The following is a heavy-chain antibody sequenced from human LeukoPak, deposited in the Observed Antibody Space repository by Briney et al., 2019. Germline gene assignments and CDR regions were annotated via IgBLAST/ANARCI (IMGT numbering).Heavy chain of an antibody. CDR1: GGSISSSSYY. D-gene: IGHD2-15*01. J-gene: IGHJ4*02. CDR2: IYYSGST. Sequence: SETLSLTCTVSGGSISSSSYYWGWIRQPPGKGLEWIGSIYYSGSTYYNPSLKSRVTISVDTSKNQFSLKLSSVTAADTAVYYCASVVVVAADFDYWGQGTLVTVSS. V-gene: IGHV4-39*01. CDR3: ASVVVVAADFDY.